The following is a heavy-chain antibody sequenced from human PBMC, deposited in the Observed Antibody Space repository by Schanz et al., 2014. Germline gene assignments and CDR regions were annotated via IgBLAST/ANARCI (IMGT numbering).Heavy chain of an antibody. CDR1: GASISFYD. Sequence: QVQLQESGPGLVKPSETLSLTCTVSGASISFYDWNWIRQSPGKGLEWIGYIYHSGSPIYNPSLQGRVPISKHTSKTQFSLNMESVTAADTAMYFCARQGDVYRLDYWGQGTLVTVTS. V-gene: IGHV4-59*08. CDR3: ARQGDVYRLDY. D-gene: IGHD1-26*01. CDR2: IYHSGSP. J-gene: IGHJ4*02.